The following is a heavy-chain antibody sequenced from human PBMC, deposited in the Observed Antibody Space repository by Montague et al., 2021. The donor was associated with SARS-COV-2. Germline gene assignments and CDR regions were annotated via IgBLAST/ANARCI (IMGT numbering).Heavy chain of an antibody. J-gene: IGHJ3*02. D-gene: IGHD1-1*01. CDR2: IYQTGYT. Sequence: SETLSLTCDVSGGAMSSGQWWSWVRQPPGKGLEWIGEIYQTGYTNYNPSLRSRVTISVDKSRNQFFLKITSVTASDTAVYYCARHRANAGSFGIWGQGTMVTVSS. CDR3: ARHRANAGSFGI. V-gene: IGHV4-4*02. CDR1: GGAMSSGQW.